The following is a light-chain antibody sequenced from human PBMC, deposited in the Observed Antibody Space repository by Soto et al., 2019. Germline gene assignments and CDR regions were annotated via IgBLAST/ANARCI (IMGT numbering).Light chain of an antibody. V-gene: IGLV2-14*02. J-gene: IGLJ2*01. CDR1: SSDVGSYNL. Sequence: QSALTQPASVSGSPGQSITISCTGTSSDVGSYNLVSWYQQHPGKAPKLMIYEGNKRPSGVPDRFSASKSGTSASLAISGLRSEDEADYYCTATDDRLTGPVFGGGTKLTVL. CDR2: EGN. CDR3: TATDDRLTGPV.